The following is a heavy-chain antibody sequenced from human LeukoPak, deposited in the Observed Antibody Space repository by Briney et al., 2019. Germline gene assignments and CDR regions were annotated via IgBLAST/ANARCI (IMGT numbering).Heavy chain of an antibody. CDR2: IKQDGSEK. J-gene: IGHJ5*02. CDR3: ARGGGYDFWSGYNNWFDP. D-gene: IGHD3-3*01. CDR1: GFSFSSYW. Sequence: GGSLRLSCAASGFSFSSYWMSWVRQAPGKGLEWVANIKQDGSEKYYVDSVKGRFTISRDNAENSLYLQMNSLRAEDTAVYYCARGGGYDFWSGYNNWFDPWGQGTLVTVSS. V-gene: IGHV3-7*01.